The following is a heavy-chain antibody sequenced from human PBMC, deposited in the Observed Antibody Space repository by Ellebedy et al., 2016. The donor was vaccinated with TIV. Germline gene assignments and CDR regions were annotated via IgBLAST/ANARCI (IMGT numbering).Heavy chain of an antibody. V-gene: IGHV1-46*04. CDR2: INPSVGST. J-gene: IGHJ4*02. Sequence: AASVKVSCKASRYTFTSYFMHWARQAPGQGLEWMGIINPSVGSTTYAQKLQGRVTMTRDTSTSTVYMELSSLRSEDTAVYYGASARRSGWLHPPDYWGQGTLVTVSS. CDR1: RYTFTSYF. CDR3: ASARRSGWLHPPDY. D-gene: IGHD6-19*01.